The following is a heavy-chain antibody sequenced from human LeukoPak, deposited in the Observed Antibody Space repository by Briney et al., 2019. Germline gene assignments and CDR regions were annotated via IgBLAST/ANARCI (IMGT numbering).Heavy chain of an antibody. D-gene: IGHD1-26*01. CDR3: AKGGSGTYFLDY. V-gene: IGHV3-21*01. Sequence: GGSLRLSCAASGFTFNIYSMNWVRQAPGKGLEWVSSISSSSSYIAYADSGKGRFTISRDNAKNSLYLQMNSLRVEDTAVYYCAKGGSGTYFLDYWGQGTLVTVSS. CDR2: ISSSSSYI. J-gene: IGHJ4*02. CDR1: GFTFNIYS.